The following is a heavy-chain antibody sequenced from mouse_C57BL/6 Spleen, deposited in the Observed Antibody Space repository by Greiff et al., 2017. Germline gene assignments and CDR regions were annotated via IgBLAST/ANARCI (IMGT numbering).Heavy chain of an antibody. CDR1: GYTFTSYW. Sequence: QVQLQQPGAELVKPGASVKLSCKASGYTFTSYWMQWVKQRPGQGLEWIGEIDPSDSYTNYNQKFKGKATLTVDTSSSTAYMQRSSLTSEDAAVYYCARGAPVVTGAMDYWGQGTSVTVSS. D-gene: IGHD2-13*01. J-gene: IGHJ4*01. CDR2: IDPSDSYT. CDR3: ARGAPVVTGAMDY. V-gene: IGHV1-50*01.